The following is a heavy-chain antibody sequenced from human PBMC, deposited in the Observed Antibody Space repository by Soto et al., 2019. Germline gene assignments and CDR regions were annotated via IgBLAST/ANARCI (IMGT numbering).Heavy chain of an antibody. CDR2: IIPILGIA. CDR3: SRAILRSSTSDYYYMDV. CDR1: GGTFSSYT. Sequence: QVQLVQSGAEVKKPGSSVKVSCKASGGTFSSYTISWVRQAPGQGLEWMGRIIPILGIANYAQKFQGRVTITADKSTSTAYMELSSLRSEDTGVYYCSRAILRSSTSDYYYMDVWGKGTPVTVAS. J-gene: IGHJ6*03. D-gene: IGHD6-6*01. V-gene: IGHV1-69*02.